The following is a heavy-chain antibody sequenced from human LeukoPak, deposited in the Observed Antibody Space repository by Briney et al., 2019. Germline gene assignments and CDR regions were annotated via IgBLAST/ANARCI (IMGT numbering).Heavy chain of an antibody. CDR2: IYHSGST. J-gene: IGHJ2*01. D-gene: IGHD3-10*01. V-gene: IGHV4-39*07. CDR3: ARDRGLQTWRDWYFDL. Sequence: MASETLSLTCTVSGGSISSSSYYWGWIRQPPGKGLEWIGSIYHSGSTYYNPSLKSRVTISVDRSKNQFSLKLSSVTAADTAVYYCARDRGLQTWRDWYFDLWGRGTLVTVSS. CDR1: GGSISSSSYY.